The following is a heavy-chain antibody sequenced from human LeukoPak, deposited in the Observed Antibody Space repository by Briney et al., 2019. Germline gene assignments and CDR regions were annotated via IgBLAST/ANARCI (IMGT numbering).Heavy chain of an antibody. J-gene: IGHJ4*02. Sequence: GGSLRLSCAASGFTLSSHWMSWVRQAPGKGLEWVAHINQDGSAKYYVDSVRGRFTISRDNARNSMFLQMNSLRAEDTAVYYCARWDIRGTAHQLDYWGQGTLVTVSS. CDR3: ARWDIRGTAHQLDY. V-gene: IGHV3-7*01. D-gene: IGHD5-12*01. CDR1: GFTLSSHW. CDR2: INQDGSAK.